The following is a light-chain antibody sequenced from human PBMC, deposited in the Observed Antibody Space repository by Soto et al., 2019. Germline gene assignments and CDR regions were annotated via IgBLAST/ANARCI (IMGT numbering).Light chain of an antibody. V-gene: IGKV3-11*01. Sequence: EVVLTQSPATLSLSPLERATLXWRASQSVSSYFAWYQQKPGQAPRLLIYDASNRATGIPARFSGSGSGTDFTLTISSLEAEDFAVYYCQQRSIWPLTFGQGTRLEIK. CDR3: QQRSIWPLT. CDR2: DAS. J-gene: IGKJ5*01. CDR1: QSVSSY.